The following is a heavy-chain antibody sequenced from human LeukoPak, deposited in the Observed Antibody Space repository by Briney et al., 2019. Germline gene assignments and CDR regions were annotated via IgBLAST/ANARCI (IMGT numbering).Heavy chain of an antibody. CDR2: ISYDGSNK. CDR3: ARRSSGDGYKESLDY. CDR1: GFTFSSYA. D-gene: IGHD5-24*01. Sequence: SGGSLRLSCAASGFTFSSYAMHWVRQAPGKGLEWVAVISYDGSNKYYADSVKGRFTISRDNSKNTLYLQMNSLRAEDTAVYYCARRSSGDGYKESLDYWGQGTLVTVSS. J-gene: IGHJ4*02. V-gene: IGHV3-30*04.